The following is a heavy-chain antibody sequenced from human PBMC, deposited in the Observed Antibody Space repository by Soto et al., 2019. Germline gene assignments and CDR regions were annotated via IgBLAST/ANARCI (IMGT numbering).Heavy chain of an antibody. CDR2: IYPGDSDT. D-gene: IGHD6-19*01. CDR3: TSRYLEHCFSSGCSAPYDY. CDR1: GYSFTSYW. Sequence: GESLKITCKGSGYSFTSYWIGWVRQMPGKGLEWMGIIYPGDSDTRYSPSFQGQVTTSADKSISTAYLQWSSLRVEDTAVYYCTSRYLEHCFSSGCSAPYDYWGQGALVTVSS. J-gene: IGHJ4*02. V-gene: IGHV5-51*01.